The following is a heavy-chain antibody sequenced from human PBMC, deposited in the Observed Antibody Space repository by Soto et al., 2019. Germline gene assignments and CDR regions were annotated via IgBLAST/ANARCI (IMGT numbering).Heavy chain of an antibody. CDR1: GLTFSDYH. Sequence: QVQLVGSGGGLVKPGESLRLSCVASGLTFSDYHISWIRQTPGKGLEWISTISGDGGSKHYADSVKGRFTISRDNAKNALWLQMNSLTAEDTAVYYCARGRMPSRYLGFDPWGQGTPVTVSS. D-gene: IGHD2-15*01. CDR2: ISGDGGSK. J-gene: IGHJ5*02. V-gene: IGHV3-11*01. CDR3: ARGRMPSRYLGFDP.